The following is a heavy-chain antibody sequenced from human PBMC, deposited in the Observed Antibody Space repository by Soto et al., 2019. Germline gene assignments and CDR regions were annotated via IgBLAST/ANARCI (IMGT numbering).Heavy chain of an antibody. CDR1: GFTFSSYG. J-gene: IGHJ4*02. Sequence: QVQLVESGGGVVQPGRSLRLSCAASGFTFSSYGMHWVRQAPGKGLEWVALISLDGNRENYAASVKGRFIISRDNSKDNLDLPMNRLRAEDTAVYFCVKDGYSSGWYTTPYFHFWGQGSPVAVSS. V-gene: IGHV3-30*18. CDR2: ISLDGNRE. D-gene: IGHD6-19*01. CDR3: VKDGYSSGWYTTPYFHF.